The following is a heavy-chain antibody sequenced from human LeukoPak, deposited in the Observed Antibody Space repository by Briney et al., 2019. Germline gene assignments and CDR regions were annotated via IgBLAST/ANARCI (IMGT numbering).Heavy chain of an antibody. CDR3: ASQKGYLSFDY. V-gene: IGHV4-34*01. CDR2: INHSGST. Sequence: PGGSLRLSCAASGFIFSNAWMSWIRQPPGKGLEWIGEINHSGSTNFNPSLKSRVTILVDASKSQVSLELSSVSAADTAVYYCASQKGYLSFDYWGQGTLVTVSS. D-gene: IGHD2-2*01. CDR1: GFIFSNAW. J-gene: IGHJ4*02.